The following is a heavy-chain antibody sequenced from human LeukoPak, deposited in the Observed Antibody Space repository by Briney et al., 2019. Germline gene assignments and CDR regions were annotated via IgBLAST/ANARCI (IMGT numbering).Heavy chain of an antibody. V-gene: IGHV3-48*01. Sequence: GGSLRLSCAASGFIFSSYNMNWVRQAPGKGLEWVSYITSSSTTIYYADSVKGRFTISRDNAKNSLYLQMNSLRAEDTAVYYCARDTTYSSGWYRYYYYYYMDVWGKGTTVTVSS. D-gene: IGHD6-19*01. CDR2: ITSSSTTI. CDR3: ARDTTYSSGWYRYYYYYYMDV. J-gene: IGHJ6*03. CDR1: GFIFSSYN.